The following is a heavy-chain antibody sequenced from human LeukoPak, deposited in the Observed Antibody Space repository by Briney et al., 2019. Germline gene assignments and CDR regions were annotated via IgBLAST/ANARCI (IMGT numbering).Heavy chain of an antibody. CDR1: GFTFSSYW. CDR3: AKEVRESAWYYFDY. D-gene: IGHD3-10*01. V-gene: IGHV3-7*04. J-gene: IGHJ4*02. Sequence: GGSLRLSCAASGFTFSSYWMSWVRQAPGKGLEWVANIKQDGSEKYYVDSVKGRFTISRDNSKNTLYLQMNSLRAEDTAVYYCAKEVRESAWYYFDYWGQGTLVTVSS. CDR2: IKQDGSEK.